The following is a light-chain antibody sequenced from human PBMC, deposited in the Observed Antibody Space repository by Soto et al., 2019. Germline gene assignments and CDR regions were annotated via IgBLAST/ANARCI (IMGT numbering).Light chain of an antibody. V-gene: IGKV1-39*01. J-gene: IGKJ1*01. CDR1: QSISNY. CDR2: LAS. CDR3: KQYDSYSRT. Sequence: DIQMTQSPSSLSASVGDRATITCRASQSISNYLNWYQHKPGKAPKLLIYLASSLSSGVPSRFSGSGSGTDFTLTISSLQPEEFATYYCKQYDSYSRTFGQGTKVDIK.